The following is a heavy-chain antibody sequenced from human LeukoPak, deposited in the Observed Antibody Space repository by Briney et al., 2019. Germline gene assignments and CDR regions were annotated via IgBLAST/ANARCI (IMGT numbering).Heavy chain of an antibody. J-gene: IGHJ3*02. CDR2: ISSSSSTI. CDR3: ASRTIITAIDAFDI. CDR1: GFTFSSYS. Sequence: GGSLRLSCAASGFTFSSYSMNWVRQAPGKGLEWVSYISSSSSTIYYADSVKGRFTISRDNAKNSLYLQMNSLRAEDTAVYYCASRTIITAIDAFDIWGQGTMVTVSS. D-gene: IGHD2-21*02. V-gene: IGHV3-48*04.